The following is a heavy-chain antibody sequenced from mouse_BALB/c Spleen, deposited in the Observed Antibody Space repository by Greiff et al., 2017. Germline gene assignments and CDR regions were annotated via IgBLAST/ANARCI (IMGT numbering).Heavy chain of an antibody. CDR1: GFAFSSYD. Sequence: EVQVVESGGGLVKPGGSLKLSCAASGFAFSSYDMSWVRQTPEKRLEWVAYISSGGGSTYYPDTVKGRFTISRDNAKNTLYLQMSSLKSEDTAMYYCARQGYDRGFAYWGQGTLVTVSA. CDR2: ISSGGGST. CDR3: ARQGYDRGFAY. J-gene: IGHJ3*01. V-gene: IGHV5-12-1*01. D-gene: IGHD2-2*01.